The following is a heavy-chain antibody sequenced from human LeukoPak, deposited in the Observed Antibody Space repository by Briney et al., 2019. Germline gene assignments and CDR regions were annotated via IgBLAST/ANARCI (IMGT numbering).Heavy chain of an antibody. CDR2: IYYSGIT. V-gene: IGHV4-59*08. Sequence: SETLSLTCTVSGGSISSDYWSWIRQPPGKGLEWIGYIYYSGITNYNPSLKSRVTMSVDTSKNQFSLKLSSVTAADTAVYYCARLHYDSSGYYYFDYWGQGTLVTVSS. D-gene: IGHD3-22*01. J-gene: IGHJ4*02. CDR3: ARLHYDSSGYYYFDY. CDR1: GGSISSDY.